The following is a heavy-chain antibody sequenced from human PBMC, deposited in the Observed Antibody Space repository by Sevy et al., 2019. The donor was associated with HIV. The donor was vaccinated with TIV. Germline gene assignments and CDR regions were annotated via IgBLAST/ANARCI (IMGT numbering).Heavy chain of an antibody. V-gene: IGHV3-21*01. CDR3: ARAHYGGKAWYFDL. CDR2: ISSSSSYI. D-gene: IGHD4-17*01. Sequence: PGGSLRLSCAASGFTFSSYSMNWVRQAPGKGLEWVSSISSSSSYIYYADSVKGRFTISRDNAKNSLYLQMNSLRAEDTAVYYCARAHYGGKAWYFDLWGRGTLVTVSS. J-gene: IGHJ2*01. CDR1: GFTFSSYS.